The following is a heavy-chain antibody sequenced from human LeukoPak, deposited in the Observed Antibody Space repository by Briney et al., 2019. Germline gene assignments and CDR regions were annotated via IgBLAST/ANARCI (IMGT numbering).Heavy chain of an antibody. CDR3: AKDFPGGWTSSNPKNFDY. D-gene: IGHD6-19*01. V-gene: IGHV3-23*01. J-gene: IGHJ4*02. Sequence: PGGSLRLSCAASGFTFSSYAMSWVRQAPGKGLEWVSAISGSGGSTYYADSVKGRFTISRDNSKNTLYLQMNSLRAEDTAVYYCAKDFPGGWTSSNPKNFDYWGQGTLVTVSS. CDR1: GFTFSSYA. CDR2: ISGSGGST.